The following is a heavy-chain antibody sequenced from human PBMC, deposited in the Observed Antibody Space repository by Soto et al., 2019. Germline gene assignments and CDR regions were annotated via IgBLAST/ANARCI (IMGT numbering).Heavy chain of an antibody. V-gene: IGHV3-7*01. CDR1: GFTFSSYW. J-gene: IGHJ4*02. Sequence: GGSLRLSCAASGFTFSSYWMSWVRQAPGKGLEWVANIKQDGSEKYYVDSLKGRFTISRDNAKNSLYLQMNSLRAEDTAIYYCARRGEGDFGVVIEVSPTFDYWGQGTLVTVSS. D-gene: IGHD3-3*01. CDR3: ARRGEGDFGVVIEVSPTFDY. CDR2: IKQDGSEK.